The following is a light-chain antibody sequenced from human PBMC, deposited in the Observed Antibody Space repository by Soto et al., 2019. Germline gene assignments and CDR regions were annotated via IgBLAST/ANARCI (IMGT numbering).Light chain of an antibody. CDR1: QSISIS. CDR2: TGS. J-gene: IGKJ5*01. CDR3: QQAASFPIT. Sequence: DIQMTQSPSSLSASVGDRVTITCRASQSISISLNWYQLKPGKAPNLLIYTGSSLQSGVPSRFSGSGSGTDFTLTINSLQPEDFATYYCQQAASFPITFGQGTRLEIK. V-gene: IGKV1-39*01.